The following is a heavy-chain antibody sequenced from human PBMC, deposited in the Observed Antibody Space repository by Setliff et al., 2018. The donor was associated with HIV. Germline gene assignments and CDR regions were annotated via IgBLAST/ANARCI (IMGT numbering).Heavy chain of an antibody. CDR2: ISVDGSGK. J-gene: IGHJ4*02. Sequence: GGSLRLSCTASGFTFSDSVMLWVRQPPGKGLEWVATISVDGSGKFYADSVKGRFTISRDNSRNTLYLQMNSLRDEDTAVYYCAREGGSSGYCGYFDYWGQGTLVTVSS. V-gene: IGHV3-30*01. CDR3: AREGGSSGYCGYFDY. CDR1: GFTFSDSV. D-gene: IGHD3-22*01.